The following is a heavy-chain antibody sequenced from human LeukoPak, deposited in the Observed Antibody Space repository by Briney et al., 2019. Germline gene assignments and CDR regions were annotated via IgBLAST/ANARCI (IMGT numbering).Heavy chain of an antibody. CDR1: GFTFTSSA. V-gene: IGHV1-58*01. D-gene: IGHD2-15*01. J-gene: IGHJ3*02. Sequence: GPSVKVSCKASGFTFTSSAVQWVRQARGQRLGWIGWIVVGSGSTNYAQKFQERVTITREMSTSTAYMELSSLRSEDTAVYYCAADLVGYCSGGSCGAFDIWGQGTMVTVSS. CDR2: IVVGSGST. CDR3: AADLVGYCSGGSCGAFDI.